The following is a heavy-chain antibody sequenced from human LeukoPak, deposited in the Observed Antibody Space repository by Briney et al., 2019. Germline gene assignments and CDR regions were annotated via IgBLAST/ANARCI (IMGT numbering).Heavy chain of an antibody. D-gene: IGHD3-10*01. Sequence: GGSLRLSCAASGFSFNNAWMSRVRQAPGKGLEWVGRIKSITDGGTIEYAAPVKGRFTISRDDSKSTLYLQMNSLKTEDTAVYYCSPYYYGSGGPWAYFDYWGQGTLATVSS. V-gene: IGHV3-15*01. CDR1: GFSFNNAW. CDR3: SPYYYGSGGPWAYFDY. CDR2: IKSITDGGTI. J-gene: IGHJ4*02.